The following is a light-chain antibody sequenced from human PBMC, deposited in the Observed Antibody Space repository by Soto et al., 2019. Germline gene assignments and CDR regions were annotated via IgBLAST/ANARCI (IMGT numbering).Light chain of an antibody. V-gene: IGKV1-5*03. CDR2: EAS. Sequence: DIQMTQSPSTLSASVGDRVTITCRASQSIDIWLAWYQQKPGKAPKVLMYEASRLESGVPSRFSGSGSGTDFTLTISSLQPDDFSTYYCQQYNTYSRDTFGQGTNVDIK. J-gene: IGKJ2*01. CDR3: QQYNTYSRDT. CDR1: QSIDIW.